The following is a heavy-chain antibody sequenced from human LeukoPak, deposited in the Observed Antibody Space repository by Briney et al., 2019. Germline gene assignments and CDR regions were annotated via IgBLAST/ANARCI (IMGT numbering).Heavy chain of an antibody. Sequence: GGSLRLSCTAPGFTFGDYGMSWFRQAQGKGLEWVGFIRSYAYGGTTEYAASVKGRFTISRDDSKSIAYLQMNSLKTEDTAMYSCTRASYYDSSGYYYRVGDYWGQGTLVTVSS. J-gene: IGHJ4*02. CDR3: TRASYYDSSGYYYRVGDY. CDR2: IRSYAYGGTT. CDR1: GFTFGDYG. V-gene: IGHV3-49*03. D-gene: IGHD3-22*01.